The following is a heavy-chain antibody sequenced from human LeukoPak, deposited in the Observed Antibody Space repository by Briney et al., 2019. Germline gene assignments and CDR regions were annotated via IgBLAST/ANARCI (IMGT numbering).Heavy chain of an antibody. D-gene: IGHD2/OR15-2a*01. CDR2: ISSSSSYI. CDR1: GFTFSSYS. J-gene: IGHJ6*03. CDR3: VFDLIGRLDYYYYMDV. V-gene: IGHV3-21*01. Sequence: PGGSLRLSCAASGFTFSSYSMNWVRQAPGKGLEWVSSISSSSSYIYYADSVKGRFTISRDNAKNSLYLQMNSLRAEDTAVYYCVFDLIGRLDYYYYMDVWGKGTTVTVSS.